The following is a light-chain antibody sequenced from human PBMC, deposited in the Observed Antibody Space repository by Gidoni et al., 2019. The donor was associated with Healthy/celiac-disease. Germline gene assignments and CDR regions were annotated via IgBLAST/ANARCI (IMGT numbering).Light chain of an antibody. Sequence: DIQMTQSPSSLSASVGDRVTSTCRASQSISSYLNWYQQKPGKAPKLLIYAASSLQSGVPSRFRGSGSGTDFTLTISSLQPEDFATYYCQQSYSTLTWTFXXXTKVEIK. CDR2: AAS. CDR3: QQSYSTLTWT. J-gene: IGKJ1*01. CDR1: QSISSY. V-gene: IGKV1-39*01.